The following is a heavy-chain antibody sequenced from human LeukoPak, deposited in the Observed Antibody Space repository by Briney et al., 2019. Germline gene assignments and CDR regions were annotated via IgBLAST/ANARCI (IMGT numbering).Heavy chain of an antibody. Sequence: ASVKVSCKASGCTFTSYGISWVRQAPGQGLEWMGWISAYNDNTNYAQKLQGRVTMTTDTSTSTAYMELRSLRSDDTAVYYCARVSPYYDFWSGYYTDYWGQGTLVTVSS. D-gene: IGHD3-3*01. J-gene: IGHJ4*02. CDR3: ARVSPYYDFWSGYYTDY. CDR2: ISAYNDNT. CDR1: GCTFTSYG. V-gene: IGHV1-18*01.